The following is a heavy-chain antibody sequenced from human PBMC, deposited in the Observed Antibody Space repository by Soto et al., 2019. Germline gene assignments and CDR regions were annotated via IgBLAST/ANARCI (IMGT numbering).Heavy chain of an antibody. D-gene: IGHD3-22*01. Sequence: LSLTCTVSGGSISSGGYYWSWIRQHPGKGLEWIGYIYYSGSTYYNPSLKSRVTISVDTSKNQFSLKLSSVTAADTAVYYCARIFYSSGYYYIYYFDYWGQGTLVTVSS. CDR1: GGSISSGGYY. CDR2: IYYSGST. J-gene: IGHJ4*02. V-gene: IGHV4-31*03. CDR3: ARIFYSSGYYYIYYFDY.